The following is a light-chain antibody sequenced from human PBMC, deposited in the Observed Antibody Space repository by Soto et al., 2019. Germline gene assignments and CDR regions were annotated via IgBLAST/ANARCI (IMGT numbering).Light chain of an antibody. CDR1: QSVSIN. CDR2: AAS. V-gene: IGKV3-15*01. J-gene: IGKJ4*01. CDR3: QQYNNWPRT. Sequence: EIVMTQSPATLSVSPGERATLSCRASQSVSINLAWYQQKPGQAPRLLIYAASTRATGIPARFSGSGSGTEFTLTISGLQSEDFAVYYCQQYNNWPRTFGGGTKVEIK.